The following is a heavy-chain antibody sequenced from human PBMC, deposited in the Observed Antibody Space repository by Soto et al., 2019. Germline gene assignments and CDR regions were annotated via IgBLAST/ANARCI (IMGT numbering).Heavy chain of an antibody. CDR3: AREIVVARGASYFDY. D-gene: IGHD2-2*01. J-gene: IGHJ4*02. CDR1: GFTFSSYW. CDR2: IKQDGGEK. Sequence: EVQLVESGGNLVQPGGSLRFSCVASGFTFSSYWMTWVRQAPGKGLEWVGNIKQDGGEKNYVDSVKGRFTISRDNGKNSVYLQMNSLRAGDTAVYYCAREIVVARGASYFDYWGPGTLVTVSS. V-gene: IGHV3-7*04.